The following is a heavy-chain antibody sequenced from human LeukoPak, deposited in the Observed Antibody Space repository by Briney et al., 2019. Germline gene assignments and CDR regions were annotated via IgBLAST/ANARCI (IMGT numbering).Heavy chain of an antibody. CDR3: ARVIGVNDKYFDP. Sequence: SGTLSLTCNVSSDSFSLYYWSWIRQPAGKGLEWIGRLHPNGGVNYNPSLRSRVTLSGDTSKKQVFLRLTAVTAADTAVYYCARVIGVNDKYFDPWGQGILVTVTS. D-gene: IGHD3-22*01. CDR1: SDSFSLYY. CDR2: LHPNGGV. V-gene: IGHV4-4*07. J-gene: IGHJ5*02.